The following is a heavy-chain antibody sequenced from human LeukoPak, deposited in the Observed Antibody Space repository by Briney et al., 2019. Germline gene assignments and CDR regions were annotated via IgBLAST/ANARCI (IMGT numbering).Heavy chain of an antibody. CDR3: ARGERERFGELYYYGMDV. Sequence: PSETLSLTCTVSGGSVSSYYWSWIRQPPGKGLEWIGYIYYSGSTNYNPSLKSRVTISVDTSKNQFSLKLSSVTAADTAVYYCARGERERFGELYYYGMDVWGQGTTVTVSS. J-gene: IGHJ6*02. V-gene: IGHV4-59*02. CDR1: GGSVSSYY. D-gene: IGHD3-10*01. CDR2: IYYSGST.